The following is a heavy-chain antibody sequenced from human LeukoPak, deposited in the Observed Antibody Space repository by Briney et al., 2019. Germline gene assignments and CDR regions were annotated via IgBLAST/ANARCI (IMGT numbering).Heavy chain of an antibody. CDR3: ARSFGESYFDY. CDR2: ISYSGNT. D-gene: IGHD3-10*01. V-gene: IGHV4-59*06. CDR1: GGSISSSY. J-gene: IGHJ4*02. Sequence: SETLSLTCTVSGGSISSSYWSWIRQHPGKGLEWIGYISYSGNTYYNPSLKSRLTISVDTSKNQFSLKLSSVTAADTAVYYCARSFGESYFDYWGQGILVTVSS.